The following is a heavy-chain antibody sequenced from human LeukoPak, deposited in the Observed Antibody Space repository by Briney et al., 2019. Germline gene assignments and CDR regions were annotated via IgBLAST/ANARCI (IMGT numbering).Heavy chain of an antibody. V-gene: IGHV4-59*12. Sequence: SETLSLTCTVSGGSISSYYWSWVRQPPGKGLEWIGYIYYSGSTNYNPYLKSRVTMSVDTSKNQFSLKLSSVTAADTAVYYCGGQQLVHPIRQKGFDTRGQGALVTVSP. J-gene: IGHJ5*02. D-gene: IGHD6-13*01. CDR1: GGSISSYY. CDR2: IYYSGST. CDR3: GGQQLVHPIRQKGFDT.